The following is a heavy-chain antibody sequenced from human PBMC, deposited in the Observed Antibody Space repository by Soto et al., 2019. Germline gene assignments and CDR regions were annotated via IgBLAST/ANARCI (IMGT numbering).Heavy chain of an antibody. Sequence: SETLSLTCTVSGGSISSGDYYWSWIRQPPGKGLEWIGRIYTSGSTNYNPSLKSRVTMSVDTSKNQFSLKLSSVTAADTAVYYCARARGGAQFSGMDVWGQGTTVTVSS. V-gene: IGHV4-61*02. CDR1: GGSISSGDYY. CDR2: IYTSGST. D-gene: IGHD3-16*01. CDR3: ARARGGAQFSGMDV. J-gene: IGHJ6*02.